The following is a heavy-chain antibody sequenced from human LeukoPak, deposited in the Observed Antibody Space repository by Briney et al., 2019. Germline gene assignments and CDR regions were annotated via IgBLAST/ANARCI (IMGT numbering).Heavy chain of an antibody. Sequence: SETLSLTCTVSGGSISSYYWSWIRQPPGKGLEWIGYIYYSGSTNYNPSLKSRVTISVDTSKNQFSLKLSSVTAADTAVYYCARSREHTGYSSSWYGGYFDYWGQGTLVTVSS. CDR2: IYYSGST. D-gene: IGHD6-13*01. J-gene: IGHJ4*02. CDR3: ARSREHTGYSSSWYGGYFDY. CDR1: GGSISSYY. V-gene: IGHV4-59*01.